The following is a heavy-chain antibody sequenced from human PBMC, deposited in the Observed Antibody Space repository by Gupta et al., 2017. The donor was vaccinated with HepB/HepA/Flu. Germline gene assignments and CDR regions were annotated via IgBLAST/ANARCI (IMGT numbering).Heavy chain of an antibody. Sequence: QVQLVQSGAEVTKPGSSVKVSCKASGGTFSSYAISWVRQAPGQGLEWMGGIIPIFGTANYAQKFQGRVTITADKSTSTAYMELSSLRSEDTAVYYCARESGGDLSAYYYYYMDVWGKGTTVTVSS. V-gene: IGHV1-69*06. J-gene: IGHJ6*03. D-gene: IGHD3-16*02. CDR2: IIPIFGTA. CDR1: GGTFSSYA. CDR3: ARESGGDLSAYYYYYMDV.